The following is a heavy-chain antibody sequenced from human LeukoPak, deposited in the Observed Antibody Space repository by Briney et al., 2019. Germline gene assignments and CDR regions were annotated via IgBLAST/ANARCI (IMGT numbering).Heavy chain of an antibody. CDR1: GFTFSSYS. J-gene: IGHJ4*02. D-gene: IGHD3-22*01. CDR3: AGAYYYDSIDY. CDR2: ISSSSSYI. V-gene: IGHV3-21*01. Sequence: GGSLRLSCAASGFTFSSYSMNWVRQAPGKGLEWVSSISSSSSYIYYADSVTGRFSISRDNDKNSLYLQKISLRAEDTAVYYCAGAYYYDSIDYWGQGTLVTVSS.